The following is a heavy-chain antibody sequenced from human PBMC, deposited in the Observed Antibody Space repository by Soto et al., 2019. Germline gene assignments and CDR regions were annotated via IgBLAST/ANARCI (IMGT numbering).Heavy chain of an antibody. D-gene: IGHD1-26*01. V-gene: IGHV3-48*02. J-gene: IGHJ6*02. CDR1: GFTFSSYS. Sequence: GGSLRLSCAASGFTFSSYSMNWVRQAPGKGLEWVSYISSSSSTIYYADSVKGRFTISRDNAKNSLYLQMNSLRDEDTAVYYCARDDGSGSGSYVRDYYYYYGMDVWGQGTTVTVSS. CDR3: ARDDGSGSGSYVRDYYYYYGMDV. CDR2: ISSSSSTI.